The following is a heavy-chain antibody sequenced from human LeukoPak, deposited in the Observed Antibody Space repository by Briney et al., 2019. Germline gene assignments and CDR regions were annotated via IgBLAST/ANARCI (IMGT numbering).Heavy chain of an antibody. CDR3: ARGRPLYGDYVDFDY. Sequence: SQTLSLTCAVSGGSISSGGYSWRWIRQPPGKGLEWIGYIYHSGSTYYNPSLKSRVTISVDRSKNQFSLKLSSVTAADTAVYYCARGRPLYGDYVDFDYWGQGTLVTVSS. J-gene: IGHJ4*02. CDR2: IYHSGST. D-gene: IGHD4-17*01. V-gene: IGHV4-30-2*01. CDR1: GGSISSGGYS.